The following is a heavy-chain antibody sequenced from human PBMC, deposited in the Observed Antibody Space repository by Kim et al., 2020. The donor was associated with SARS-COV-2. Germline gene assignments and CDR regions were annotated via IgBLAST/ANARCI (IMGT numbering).Heavy chain of an antibody. D-gene: IGHD2-21*02. V-gene: IGHV3-7*01. CDR3: TTGDCDY. CDR2: IKPDGSDK. Sequence: GGSLRLSCSVSELNFKSDWMSWVRQSPGRGLEGVATIKPDGSDKYYVDSVKGRFTISRDNAKNSLYLQMNNLRAEDTAVYYCTTGDCDYWGRGTLVTVSS. J-gene: IGHJ4*02. CDR1: ELNFKSDW.